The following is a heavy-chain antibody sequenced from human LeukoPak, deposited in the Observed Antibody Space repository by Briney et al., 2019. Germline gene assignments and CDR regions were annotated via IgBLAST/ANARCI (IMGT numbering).Heavy chain of an antibody. Sequence: GRSLRLSCAASGFTFSYYGMHWVRQAPGKGLEWVAVIWYDGSNTYYADSVKGRFTISRDNSKHTLYLQMNSLRSEDTAVYYCARVSCSGTNCRPSNYYYMDVWGKGTTVTVSS. J-gene: IGHJ6*03. CDR3: ARVSCSGTNCRPSNYYYMDV. V-gene: IGHV3-33*01. D-gene: IGHD2-2*01. CDR2: IWYDGSNT. CDR1: GFTFSYYG.